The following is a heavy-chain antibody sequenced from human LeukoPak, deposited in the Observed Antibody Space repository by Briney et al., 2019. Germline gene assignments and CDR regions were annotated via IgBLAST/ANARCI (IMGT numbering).Heavy chain of an antibody. J-gene: IGHJ4*02. CDR1: GGSFSGFY. CDR3: ARGVVIAPQTFDY. CDR2: IYYSGST. Sequence: PSETLSLTCAVYGGSFSGFYWTWIRQPPGKGLEWIGYIYYSGSTNYNPSLKSRVTISVDTSKNQFSLKLSSVTAADTAVYYCARGVVIAPQTFDYWGQGTLVTVSS. V-gene: IGHV4-59*01. D-gene: IGHD2-21*01.